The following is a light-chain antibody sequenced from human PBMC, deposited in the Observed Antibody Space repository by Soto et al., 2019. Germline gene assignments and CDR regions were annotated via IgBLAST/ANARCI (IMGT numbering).Light chain of an antibody. V-gene: IGKV1-39*01. CDR1: QSITNY. CDR3: QQTYGIPWT. CDR2: AAS. Sequence: DIQMTQSPSSLSASVGDRVTITCRASQSITNYLNWYQQKPGKAPKLLMYAASSLQSGVPSRFSGSGSGTDFTLTISSLQPEDFATYYCQQTYGIPWTFGQGTKVEIK. J-gene: IGKJ1*01.